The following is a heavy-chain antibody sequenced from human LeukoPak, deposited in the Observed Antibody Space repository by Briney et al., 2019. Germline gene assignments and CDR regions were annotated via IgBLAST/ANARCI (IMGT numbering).Heavy chain of an antibody. J-gene: IGHJ4*02. D-gene: IGHD3-10*01. CDR3: AGAGPVPPSDGSPIADS. CDR2: ISYSGNT. V-gene: IGHV4-59*01. Sequence: SETLSLTCTVSGGSMSSYYWSWIRQPPGEGLEWIGYISYSGNTNYNPSLKNRVTMSVDTSYNEFSLKLRSVTPADTAVYYCAGAGPVPPSDGSPIADSWGQGTLVTVSS. CDR1: GGSMSSYY.